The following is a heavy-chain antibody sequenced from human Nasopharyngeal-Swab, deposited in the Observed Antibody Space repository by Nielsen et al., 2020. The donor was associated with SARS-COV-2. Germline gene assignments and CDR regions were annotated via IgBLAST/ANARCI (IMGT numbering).Heavy chain of an antibody. V-gene: IGHV3-30-3*01. CDR2: ISYDVDKT. Sequence: GESLKISCATSGFTFKSFPMHWVRQAPDKGLERVAVISYDVDKTFYADSVKGRFTVSRDNAKNTLYLQMVNLRVEDTAVYYCARGASFGAVSDAMDVWGQGTTVTVS. J-gene: IGHJ6*02. CDR1: GFTFKSFP. D-gene: IGHD3-10*01. CDR3: ARGASFGAVSDAMDV.